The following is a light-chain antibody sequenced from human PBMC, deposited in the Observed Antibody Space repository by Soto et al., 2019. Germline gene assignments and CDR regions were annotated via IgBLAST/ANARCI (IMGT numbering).Light chain of an antibody. CDR3: CSYAGSYTFV. V-gene: IGLV2-11*01. CDR2: DVS. CDR1: SSDVGGYNY. Sequence: QSALTQPHSVSGSPGQSVTISCTGSSSDVGGYNYVSWYQHHPGKAPKVVIYDVSQRPSGVPDRFSGSKSGNTASLTISGLQAEDEADYYCCSYAGSYTFVFGSGTKVTVL. J-gene: IGLJ1*01.